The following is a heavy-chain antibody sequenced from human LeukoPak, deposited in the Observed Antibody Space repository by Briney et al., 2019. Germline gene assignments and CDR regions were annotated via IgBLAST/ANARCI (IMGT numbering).Heavy chain of an antibody. CDR2: IYPGDSDT. CDR3: ARLYGSGSYSYFDY. D-gene: IGHD3-10*01. Sequence: GESLKISWQGSGYSFTNYWIGWVRRMPGKGLEWMGIIYPGDSDTRYSPSIQGQVTISADTSISTAYLQWSSLKASDTAMYYCARLYGSGSYSYFDYWGQGTLVTVSS. J-gene: IGHJ4*02. V-gene: IGHV5-51*01. CDR1: GYSFTNYW.